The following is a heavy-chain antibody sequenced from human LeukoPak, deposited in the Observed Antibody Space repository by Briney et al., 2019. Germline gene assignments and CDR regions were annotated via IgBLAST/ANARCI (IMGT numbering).Heavy chain of an antibody. D-gene: IGHD3-9*01. J-gene: IGHJ4*02. Sequence: RGCLRLSRAPSTFILREYTMSWVRQAPREGLECVSTLRSDASYIFYSDSVKGRFTISRDNDRNTLYLQMNSLRLEDTGVYFCARDLRGPGTLASDDWDWGQGTSVTVSS. CDR3: ARDLRGPGTLASDDWD. CDR1: TFILREYT. CDR2: LRSDASYI. V-gene: IGHV3-21*01.